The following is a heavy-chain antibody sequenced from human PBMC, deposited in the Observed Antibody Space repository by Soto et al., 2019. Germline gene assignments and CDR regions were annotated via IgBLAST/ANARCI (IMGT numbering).Heavy chain of an antibody. J-gene: IGHJ4*02. V-gene: IGHV1-69*15. D-gene: IGHD5-18*01. CDR2: ITPIYPTT. CDR3: ARIPRYSFPTSDDLDS. Sequence: QVQLVQSGAEVRKPGSSVQVSCKASGGTFYTYTLSWVRQAPGQGLEWMGSITPIYPTTNYAEKFQGRLTVTADGSTNTAYMELNSLTSEDTAVYYCARIPRYSFPTSDDLDSWGQGTLVTVSS. CDR1: GGTFYTYT.